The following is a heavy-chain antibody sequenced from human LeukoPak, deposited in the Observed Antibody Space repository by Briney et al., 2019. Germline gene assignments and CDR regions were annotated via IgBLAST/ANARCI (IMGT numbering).Heavy chain of an antibody. CDR2: ISSSSSSTI. Sequence: GSLCLSCAASGFPFSSYSMNWVRQAPGKGLEWVSYISSSSSSTIYYADSVKGRFTISRDNAKNSLYLQMNSLRDEDTAVYYCARDRRVVPDAFDIWGQGTMVTVSS. CDR1: GFPFSSYS. D-gene: IGHD2-21*01. V-gene: IGHV3-48*02. J-gene: IGHJ3*02. CDR3: ARDRRVVPDAFDI.